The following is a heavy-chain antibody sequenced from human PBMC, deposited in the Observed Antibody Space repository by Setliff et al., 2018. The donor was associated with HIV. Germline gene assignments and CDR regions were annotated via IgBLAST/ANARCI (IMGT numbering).Heavy chain of an antibody. CDR3: ARSNSGSGTGSGYYFHMGV. D-gene: IGHD6-19*01. J-gene: IGHJ6*03. V-gene: IGHV4-61*02. Sequence: KPSETLSLTCTVSGGSLDSGNYYWSWIRQPAGKGLEWIGRVSPSGSTNYSPSLKSRVTISIDTSKQFSLNVRSLTAADTAVYCCARSNSGSGTGSGYYFHMGVWGKGTTVTVSS. CDR2: VSPSGST. CDR1: GGSLDSGNYY.